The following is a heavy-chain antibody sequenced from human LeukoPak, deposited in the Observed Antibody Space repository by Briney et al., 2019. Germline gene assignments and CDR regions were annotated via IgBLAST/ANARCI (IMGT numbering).Heavy chain of an antibody. D-gene: IGHD3-3*01. V-gene: IGHV4-59*01. CDR3: ARGTIFAYDY. CDR2: IYYSGST. J-gene: IGHJ4*02. Sequence: SETLSLTCAVYGGSFSGYYWTWIRQPPGKGLEWIGYIYYSGSTNYNPSLKSRVTISVDTSKNQFSLKLSSVTAADTAVYYCARGTIFAYDYWGQGTLVTVSS. CDR1: GGSFSGYY.